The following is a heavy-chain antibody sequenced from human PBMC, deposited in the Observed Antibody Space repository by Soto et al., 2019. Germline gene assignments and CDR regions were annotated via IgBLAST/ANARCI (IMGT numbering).Heavy chain of an antibody. V-gene: IGHV3-23*01. D-gene: IGHD3-10*01. CDR2: ISGSGGST. CDR3: ASRTMGRGVIKLGVDAFGI. CDR1: GFTFSSYA. J-gene: IGHJ3*02. Sequence: EVQLLESGGGLVQPGGSLRLSCAASGFTFSSYAMSWVRQAPGKGLEWVSAISGSGGSTYYADSVKGRFPISRDNSQNTRYLQMNSLRAEDTAVYYCASRTMGRGVIKLGVDAFGIWGQGTMVTVSS.